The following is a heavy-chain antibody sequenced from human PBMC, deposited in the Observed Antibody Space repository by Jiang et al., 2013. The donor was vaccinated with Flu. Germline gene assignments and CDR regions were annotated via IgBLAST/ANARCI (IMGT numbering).Heavy chain of an antibody. V-gene: IGHV1-8*01. J-gene: IGHJ4*02. Sequence: LEWMGWMNPNSGNTGYAQKFQGRVTMTRNTSISTAYMELSSLRSEDTAVYYCARGPPGGTSSWYRWGQGTLVTVSS. CDR2: MNPNSGNT. CDR3: ARGPPGGTSSWYR. D-gene: IGHD6-13*01.